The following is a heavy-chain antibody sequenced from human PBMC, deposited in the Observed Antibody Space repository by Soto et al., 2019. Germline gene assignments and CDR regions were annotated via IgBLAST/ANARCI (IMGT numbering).Heavy chain of an antibody. Sequence: AAVKFSFKASGYTFATYAITWVRQAPGQGLEWIGWISVYNGITNFAQKFQGRVTMTKDTLTDTAYMQLRSLRSDETAVYYCARVFPTSGDCYYGMDVWGQSTTVTVSS. CDR3: ARVFPTSGDCYYGMDV. V-gene: IGHV1-18*04. J-gene: IGHJ6*01. CDR2: ISVYNGIT. D-gene: IGHD3-10*01. CDR1: GYTFATYA.